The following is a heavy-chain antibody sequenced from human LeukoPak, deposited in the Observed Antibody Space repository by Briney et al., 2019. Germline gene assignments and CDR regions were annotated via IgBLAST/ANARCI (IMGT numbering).Heavy chain of an antibody. CDR3: ARIRGHYDSSGYPYWFDY. Sequence: PGGSLRLSCAASGFTFSDYYMSWIRQAPGKGLEWVSHISSSAGDIYYADSVKGRFTISRDNAKSSLFLQMNSLRAEDTAVYYCARIRGHYDSSGYPYWFDYWGQGTLVTVSS. CDR2: ISSSAGDI. D-gene: IGHD3-22*01. CDR1: GFTFSDYY. V-gene: IGHV3-11*01. J-gene: IGHJ4*02.